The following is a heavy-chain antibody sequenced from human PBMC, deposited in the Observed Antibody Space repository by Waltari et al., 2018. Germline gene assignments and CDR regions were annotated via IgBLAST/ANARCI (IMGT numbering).Heavy chain of an antibody. J-gene: IGHJ4*02. CDR2: SRNKAEGFTT. CDR1: GFTFSDRF. D-gene: IGHD5-12*01. CDR3: WAWLRGVAY. V-gene: IGHV3-72*01. Sequence: EVQLVESGGGLVQPGGSLRLSCAASGFTFSDRFMDWVRQAPGKGLEWVARSRNKAEGFTTEYDASVKGRFTISREDSKSSLSLQMNRLKTEDSAVYYCWAWLRGVAYLGQGTLVTVSS.